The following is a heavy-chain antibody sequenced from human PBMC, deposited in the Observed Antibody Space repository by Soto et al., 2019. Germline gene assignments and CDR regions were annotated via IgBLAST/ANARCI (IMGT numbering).Heavy chain of an antibody. CDR3: AKASREMRVTYYYAGMDV. J-gene: IGHJ6*02. D-gene: IGHD2-21*02. CDR1: GFTFSSYG. V-gene: IGHV3-30*18. CDR2: ISYDGSNK. Sequence: PEVSLRLSCSASGFTFSSYGMHWVRQAPGKGLEWVAVISYDGSNKYYADSVQGRFTISRDNSKNTLYLQMNSLRAEDTAVYSCAKASREMRVTYYYAGMDVWGQGTMVTVSS.